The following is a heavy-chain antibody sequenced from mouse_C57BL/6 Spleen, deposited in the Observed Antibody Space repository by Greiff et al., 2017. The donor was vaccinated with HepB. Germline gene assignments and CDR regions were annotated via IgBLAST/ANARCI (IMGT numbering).Heavy chain of an antibody. CDR1: GYTFTDYE. Sequence: QVQLQQSGAELVRPGASVTLSCKASGYTFTDYEMHWVKQTPVHGLEWIGAIDPETGGTAYNQKFKGKAILTADKSSSTAYMELRSLTSEDSAVYYCTRSIVTTRYFDYWGQGTTLTVSS. CDR2: IDPETGGT. J-gene: IGHJ2*01. V-gene: IGHV1-15*01. D-gene: IGHD2-5*01. CDR3: TRSIVTTRYFDY.